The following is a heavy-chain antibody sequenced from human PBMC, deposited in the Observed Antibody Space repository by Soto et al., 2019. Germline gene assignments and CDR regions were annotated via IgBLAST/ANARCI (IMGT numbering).Heavy chain of an antibody. D-gene: IGHD3-3*01. J-gene: IGHJ5*02. CDR3: ARWWSGSRQGFDP. V-gene: IGHV4-31*03. Sequence: QVQLQESGPGLVKPSQTLSLTCTVSGGSISSGHYYWSWIRQHPGKGLEWIGYIYYSGSTYYNPSLKSRVTISVDTSKNQFSLKLSSVTAADTAVYYCARWWSGSRQGFDPWGQGTLVTVSS. CDR1: GGSISSGHYY. CDR2: IYYSGST.